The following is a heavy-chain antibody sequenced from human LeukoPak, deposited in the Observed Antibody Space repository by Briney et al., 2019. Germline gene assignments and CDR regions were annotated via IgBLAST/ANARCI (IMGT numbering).Heavy chain of an antibody. CDR3: ARGGGYDYGY. CDR1: GGSFSGYY. V-gene: IGHV4-34*01. J-gene: IGHJ4*02. CDR2: INHSGST. Sequence: SETLSLTCAAYGGSFSGYYWSWIRQPPGKGLEWIGEINHSGSTNYNPSLKSRVTISVDTSKTQFSLKLSSVTAADTAVYYCARGGGYDYGYWGQGTLVTVSS. D-gene: IGHD5-12*01.